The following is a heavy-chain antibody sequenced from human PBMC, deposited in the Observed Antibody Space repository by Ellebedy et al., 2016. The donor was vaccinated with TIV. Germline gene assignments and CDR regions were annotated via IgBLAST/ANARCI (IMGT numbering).Heavy chain of an antibody. V-gene: IGHV3-33*01. D-gene: IGHD1-26*01. CDR1: GFTFSSHA. CDR3: ASELVGTTDFDY. J-gene: IGHJ4*02. Sequence: GESLKISCAASGFTFSSHAMHWVRQAPGKGLEWVAFIWYDGSNKDYADSVKGRFTISRDNSKNTLYLQMNSLRADDTAVYYCASELVGTTDFDYWGQGTLVTVSS. CDR2: IWYDGSNK.